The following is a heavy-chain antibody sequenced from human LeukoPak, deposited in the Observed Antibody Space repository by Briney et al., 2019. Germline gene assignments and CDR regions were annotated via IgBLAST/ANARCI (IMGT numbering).Heavy chain of an antibody. CDR3: ARTRYSGSYYVGYYFDY. J-gene: IGHJ4*02. V-gene: IGHV3-30*03. Sequence: GRSLRLSCAASGFTFSSYGMHWVRQAPGKGLEWVAVISYDGSNKYYADSVKGRFTISRDNSKNTLYLQMNSLRAEDTAVYYCARTRYSGSYYVGYYFDYWGQGTLVTVSS. D-gene: IGHD1-26*01. CDR1: GFTFSSYG. CDR2: ISYDGSNK.